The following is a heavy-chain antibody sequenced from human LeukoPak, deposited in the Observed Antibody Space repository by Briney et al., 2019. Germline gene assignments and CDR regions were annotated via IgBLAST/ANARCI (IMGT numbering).Heavy chain of an antibody. CDR1: GGTFSSYA. V-gene: IGHV1-69*05. D-gene: IGHD5-18*01. J-gene: IGHJ4*02. CDR2: IIPIFGTA. CDR3: ASSGYSYGYLSQHYYFDY. Sequence: GASVKVPCKASGGTFSSYAISWVRQAPGQGLEWMGGIIPIFGTANYAQKFQGRVTITTDESTSTAYMELSSLRSEDTAVYYCASSGYSYGYLSQHYYFDYWGQGTLVTVSS.